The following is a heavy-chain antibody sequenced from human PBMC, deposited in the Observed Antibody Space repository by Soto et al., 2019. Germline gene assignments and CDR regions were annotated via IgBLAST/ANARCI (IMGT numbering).Heavy chain of an antibody. CDR2: IYWNDDK. J-gene: IGHJ4*02. V-gene: IGHV2-5*01. Sequence: QITLKESGPTLVKPTQTLTLTCTYSGFSLRTTGVGVGWIRQPPGKALEWLGIIYWNDDKRYSPSRKSRFTLASDISKSQVVLTMTNMDPVDTCTYYCAHTWGLPFDYWGQGTLVIVSS. D-gene: IGHD3-16*01. CDR3: AHTWGLPFDY. CDR1: GFSLRTTGVG.